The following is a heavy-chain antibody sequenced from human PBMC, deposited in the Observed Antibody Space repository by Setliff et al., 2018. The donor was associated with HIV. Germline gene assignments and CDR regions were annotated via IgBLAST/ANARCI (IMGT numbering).Heavy chain of an antibody. CDR2: VGTAGDT. Sequence: GGSLRLSCAASGFTFNNYDMHWVRQATGKGLEWVSTVGTAGDTYYPGSVKGRFTISRENARDSLYLQMNSLRAGDTAVYYCARRAGYTSSWYREDYFYMDVWGKGTTVTVSS. J-gene: IGHJ6*03. CDR3: ARRAGYTSSWYREDYFYMDV. V-gene: IGHV3-13*01. D-gene: IGHD6-13*01. CDR1: GFTFNNYD.